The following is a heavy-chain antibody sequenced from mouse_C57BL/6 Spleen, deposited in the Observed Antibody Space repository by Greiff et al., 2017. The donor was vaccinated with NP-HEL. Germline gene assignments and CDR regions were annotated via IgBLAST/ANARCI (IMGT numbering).Heavy chain of an antibody. CDR2: IHPNSGST. CDR3: ARTYDYGHDFDY. Sequence: QVQLQQPGAELVKPGASVKLSCKASGYTFTSYWMHWVKQRPGQGLEWIGMIHPNSGSTNYNEKFKSKATLTVDKSSSTAYMQLSSLTSEDSAVYYCARTYDYGHDFDYWGQGTTLTVSS. D-gene: IGHD2-4*01. J-gene: IGHJ2*01. V-gene: IGHV1-64*01. CDR1: GYTFTSYW.